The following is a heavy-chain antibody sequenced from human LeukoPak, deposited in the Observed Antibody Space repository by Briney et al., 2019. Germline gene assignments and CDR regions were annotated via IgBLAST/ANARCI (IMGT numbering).Heavy chain of an antibody. CDR2: IYYSGST. V-gene: IGHV4-39*01. Sequence: SETLSLTCTVSGGSISSSSYYWGWIRQPPGKGLEWIGSIYYSGSTYYNPSVKSRATISVDTSKNQFSLKLSSVTAADTAVYYCARQAIFGVVIDWFDPWGQGTLVTVSS. J-gene: IGHJ5*02. CDR1: GGSISSSSYY. CDR3: ARQAIFGVVIDWFDP. D-gene: IGHD3-3*01.